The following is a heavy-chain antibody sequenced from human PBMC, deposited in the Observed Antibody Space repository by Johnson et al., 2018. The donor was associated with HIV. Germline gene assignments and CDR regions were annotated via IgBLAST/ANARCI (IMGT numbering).Heavy chain of an antibody. CDR3: ARVPNDAFDI. CDR1: GFTFSSYA. V-gene: IGHV3-30-3*01. J-gene: IGHJ3*02. Sequence: QEKLVESGGGVVQPGRSLRLSCAASGFTFSSYAMHWVRQAPGKGLEWVAVISYDGSNKYYADSVKGRFTISSDNSKNTLYLQMNSLRAEDTAVYYCARVPNDAFDIWGQGTMVTVSS. CDR2: ISYDGSNK.